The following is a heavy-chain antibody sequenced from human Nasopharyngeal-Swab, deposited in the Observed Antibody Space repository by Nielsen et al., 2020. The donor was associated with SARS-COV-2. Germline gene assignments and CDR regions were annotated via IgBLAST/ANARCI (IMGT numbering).Heavy chain of an antibody. CDR2: ISGSGGST. CDR3: AKGRYFDILTTPGAFDV. CDR1: GFTFSSYA. J-gene: IGHJ3*01. V-gene: IGHV3-23*01. D-gene: IGHD3-9*01. Sequence: GSLKISCAASGFTFSSYAMSWVRQAPGKGLEWVSAISGSGGSTYYADSVKGRFTISRDNSKNTLYLQMNSLRADDTALYYCAKGRYFDILTTPGAFDVWGQGTLVTVSS.